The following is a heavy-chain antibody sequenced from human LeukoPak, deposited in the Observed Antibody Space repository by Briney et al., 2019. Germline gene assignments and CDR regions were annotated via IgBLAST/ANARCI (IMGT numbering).Heavy chain of an antibody. CDR3: ARDRRYYDSPYYFDY. Sequence: GGSLRLSCAASGLTFSSYVMNWVRQAPGKGLEWVAGISYSAERTDYAGSVKGRFTISRDNSKNILYLQMNSLRADDTAVYCCARDRRYYDSPYYFDYWGQGTLVTVSS. CDR2: ISYSAERT. V-gene: IGHV3-23*01. J-gene: IGHJ4*02. CDR1: GLTFSSYV. D-gene: IGHD3-22*01.